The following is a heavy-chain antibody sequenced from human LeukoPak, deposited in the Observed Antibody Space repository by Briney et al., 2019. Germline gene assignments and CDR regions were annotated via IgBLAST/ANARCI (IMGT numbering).Heavy chain of an antibody. CDR3: AKGTLGVAANSDY. V-gene: IGHV3-30*18. D-gene: IGHD6-19*01. Sequence: PGKSLRLSCAASGFTLSSSGMHWVRQGPGKGLEWVAVISYDGSNKYYADSVKGRFTISRDNSKNTLYLQMNSLRAEDTAVYYCAKGTLGVAANSDYWGQGTLVTVSS. J-gene: IGHJ4*02. CDR2: ISYDGSNK. CDR1: GFTLSSSG.